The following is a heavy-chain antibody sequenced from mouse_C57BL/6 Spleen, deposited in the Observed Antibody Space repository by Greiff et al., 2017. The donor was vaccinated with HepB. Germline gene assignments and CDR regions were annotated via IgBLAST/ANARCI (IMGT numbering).Heavy chain of an antibody. Sequence: EVQLQQSGPELVKPGASVKMSCKASGYTFTDYNMHWVKQSHGKSLEWIGYINPNNGGTSYNQKFKGKATLTVNKSSSTAYMELRSLTSEDSAVYYCARSQLGQNYFDYWGQGTTLTVSS. D-gene: IGHD4-1*02. V-gene: IGHV1-22*01. J-gene: IGHJ2*01. CDR3: ARSQLGQNYFDY. CDR1: GYTFTDYN. CDR2: INPNNGGT.